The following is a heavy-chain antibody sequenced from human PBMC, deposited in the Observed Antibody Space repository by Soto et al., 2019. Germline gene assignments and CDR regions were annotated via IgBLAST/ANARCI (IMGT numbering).Heavy chain of an antibody. CDR3: AREGGYFDSSGSGVYHYYGVDV. Sequence: SETLSLTCTVSGGPIGPYYWSWIRQPAGKGLEWIGRIYYTGSTNYNPPLKSRVSMSLDTARNQISLKAKSVTAADTAVYYCAREGGYFDSSGSGVYHYYGVDVWGRGTTVTVS. V-gene: IGHV4-4*07. D-gene: IGHD3-22*01. CDR2: IYYTGST. CDR1: GGPIGPYY. J-gene: IGHJ6*02.